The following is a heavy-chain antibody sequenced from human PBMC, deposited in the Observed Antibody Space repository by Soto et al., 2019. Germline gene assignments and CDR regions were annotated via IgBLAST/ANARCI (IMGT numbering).Heavy chain of an antibody. J-gene: IGHJ3*02. CDR3: ASPHLTHDAFDI. D-gene: IGHD7-27*01. CDR2: INPNSGGT. CDR1: GYTFTGYY. Sequence: SVKVSCKACGYTFTGYYMHWVRQAPGQGLEWMGWINPNSGGTNYAQKFQGRVTMTRDTSISTAYMELSRLRSDDTAVYYCASPHLTHDAFDIWGQGTMVTVSS. V-gene: IGHV1-2*02.